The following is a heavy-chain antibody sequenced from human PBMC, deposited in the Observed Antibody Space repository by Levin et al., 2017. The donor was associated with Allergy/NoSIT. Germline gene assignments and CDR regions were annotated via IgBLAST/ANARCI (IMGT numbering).Heavy chain of an antibody. CDR3: ARDPYGSYSSSPRFDP. CDR2: ISSSSSYT. D-gene: IGHD6-13*01. CDR1: GFTFSDYY. Sequence: GESLKISCAASGFTFSDYYMSWIRQAPGKGLEWVSYISSSSSYTNYADSVKGRFTISRDNAKNSLYLQMNSLRAEDTAVYYCARDPYGSYSSSPRFDPWGQGTLVTVSS. V-gene: IGHV3-11*05. J-gene: IGHJ5*02.